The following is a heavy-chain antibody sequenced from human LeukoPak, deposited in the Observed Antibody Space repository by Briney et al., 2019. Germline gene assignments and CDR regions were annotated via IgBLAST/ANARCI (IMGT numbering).Heavy chain of an antibody. Sequence: NPSETLSLTCTVSGGSISSGDYYWSWIRQPPGKGLEWIGYIYYSGSTYYNPSLKSRVTISVDTSKNQFSLKLSSVTAADTAVYYCARGRGYSYGYPTVDYWGQGTLVTVSS. CDR1: GGSISSGDYY. CDR3: ARGRGYSYGYPTVDY. V-gene: IGHV4-30-4*02. J-gene: IGHJ4*02. CDR2: IYYSGST. D-gene: IGHD5-18*01.